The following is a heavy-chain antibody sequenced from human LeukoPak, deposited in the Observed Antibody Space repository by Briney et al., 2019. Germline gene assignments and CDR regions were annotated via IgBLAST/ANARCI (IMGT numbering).Heavy chain of an antibody. J-gene: IGHJ4*02. CDR2: IRSKAYGGTT. D-gene: IGHD3-22*01. Sequence: GGSLRLSCTASGFTFGDYAMSWVRQAPGKGLEWVGFIRSKAYGGTTEYAASVKGRFTIPRGDSKSIAYLQMNSLKTEDTAVYYCTRANYYYDSSGYYYVSWCNYWGQGTLVTVSS. V-gene: IGHV3-49*04. CDR1: GFTFGDYA. CDR3: TRANYYYDSSGYYYVSWCNY.